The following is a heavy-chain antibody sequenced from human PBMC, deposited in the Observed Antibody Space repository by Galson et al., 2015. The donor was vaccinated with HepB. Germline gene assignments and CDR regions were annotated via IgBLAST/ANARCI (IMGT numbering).Heavy chain of an antibody. CDR2: INAGNGNT. CDR3: ARGIALRYLSYYYGMDV. CDR1: GYTFTSYA. D-gene: IGHD3-9*01. J-gene: IGHJ6*02. Sequence: SVKVSCKASGYTFTSYAMHWVRQAPGQRLEWMGWINAGNGNTKYSQEFQGRVTITRDTSASTAYMELSSLRSEDTAVYYCARGIALRYLSYYYGMDVWGQGTTVTVSS. V-gene: IGHV1-3*01.